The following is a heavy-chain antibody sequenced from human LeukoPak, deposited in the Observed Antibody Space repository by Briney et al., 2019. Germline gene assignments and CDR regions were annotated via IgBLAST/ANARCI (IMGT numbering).Heavy chain of an antibody. D-gene: IGHD5-18*01. CDR2: INHSGST. J-gene: IGHJ4*02. CDR1: GGSFSGYY. Sequence: PSETLSLTCAVDGGSFSGYYWSWIRQPPGKGLEWIGEINHSGSTNYNPSLKSRVTISVDTSKNQFSLKLSSVTAADTAVYYCASRGYSYGYVDYWGQGTLVTVSS. CDR3: ASRGYSYGYVDY. V-gene: IGHV4-34*01.